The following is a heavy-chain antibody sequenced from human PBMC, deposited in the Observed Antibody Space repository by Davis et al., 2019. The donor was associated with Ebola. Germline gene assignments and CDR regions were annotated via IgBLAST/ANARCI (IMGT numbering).Heavy chain of an antibody. J-gene: IGHJ4*02. CDR2: ISSSSSYI. Sequence: GESLKISCAASGFTFSSYSMNWVRQAPGKGLEWVSSISSSSSYIYYADSVKGRFTISRDNAKNSLYLQMNSLRAEDTAVYYCARELEGVVVISMGYWGQGTLVTVSS. CDR3: ARELEGVVVISMGY. V-gene: IGHV3-21*01. CDR1: GFTFSSYS. D-gene: IGHD2-21*01.